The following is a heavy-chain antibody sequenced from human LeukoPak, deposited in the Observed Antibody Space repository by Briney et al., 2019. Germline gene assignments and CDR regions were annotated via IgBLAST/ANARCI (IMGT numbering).Heavy chain of an antibody. D-gene: IGHD3-9*01. Sequence: GGSLRLSCAASGFTFSSYWMSWVRQAPGKGLEWVANIKKDGSEKYYVDSVKGRFTISRDNAKNSLYLQMNSLRAEDTAVYYCARDRHVLRYFDWLSGGGYYYYYYMDVWGKGTTVTVSS. CDR2: IKKDGSEK. V-gene: IGHV3-7*01. CDR1: GFTFSSYW. J-gene: IGHJ6*03. CDR3: ARDRHVLRYFDWLSGGGYYYYYYMDV.